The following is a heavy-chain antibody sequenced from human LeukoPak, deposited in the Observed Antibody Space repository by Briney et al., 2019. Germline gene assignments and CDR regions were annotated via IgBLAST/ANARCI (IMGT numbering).Heavy chain of an antibody. Sequence: SETLSLTCAVYGGSFSGYYWSWIRQPPGKGLEWIGEINHSGSTNYNPSLKSRVSISVDTSKSQFSLKLSSVTAADTAIYYCARGGYYGSGNDFRFDPWGQGTLVTVSS. CDR2: INHSGST. J-gene: IGHJ5*02. V-gene: IGHV4-34*01. D-gene: IGHD3-10*01. CDR3: ARGGYYGSGNDFRFDP. CDR1: GGSFSGYY.